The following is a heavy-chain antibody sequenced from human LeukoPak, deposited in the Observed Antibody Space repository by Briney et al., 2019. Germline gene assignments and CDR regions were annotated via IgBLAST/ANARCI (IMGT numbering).Heavy chain of an antibody. CDR2: IKQDGSEK. V-gene: IGHV3-7*01. Sequence: PGGSLRLSYAASGFIFSNYWMSWVRQAPGKGLEWVANIKQDGSEKYYVDSVKGRFTISRDNAKNSLYLQMNSLRAEDTAVYYCARDLFGDYFDHWGQGILVTVSS. D-gene: IGHD3-10*01. J-gene: IGHJ4*02. CDR1: GFIFSNYW. CDR3: ARDLFGDYFDH.